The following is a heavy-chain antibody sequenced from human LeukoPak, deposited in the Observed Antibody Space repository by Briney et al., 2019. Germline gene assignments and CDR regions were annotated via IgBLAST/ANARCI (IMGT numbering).Heavy chain of an antibody. CDR3: ARFAAGGSYYYYMDV. CDR2: IGTSSTTI. Sequence: GGSLRLSCAASGFTFSSYTMNWVRQPPGKGLEWVSNIGTSSTTIYYADSVKGRFTISRDNAKNSLYLQMNSLRADDTAVYYCARFAAGGSYYYYMDVWAKGPRSPSP. V-gene: IGHV3-48*01. J-gene: IGHJ6*03. D-gene: IGHD6-25*01. CDR1: GFTFSSYT.